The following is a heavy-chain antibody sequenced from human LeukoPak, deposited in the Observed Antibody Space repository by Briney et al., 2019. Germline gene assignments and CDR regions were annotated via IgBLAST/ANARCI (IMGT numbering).Heavy chain of an antibody. J-gene: IGHJ4*02. CDR3: ARDRGIAAAVPFDY. V-gene: IGHV4-59*01. Sequence: SETLSLTCTVSGGSISSYYWSWIRQPPGKGLEWIGYIYYSGSTNYNPPLKSRVTISVDTSKNQFSLKLNSVTAADTAVYYCARDRGIAAAVPFDYWGQGTLVTVSS. D-gene: IGHD6-13*01. CDR1: GGSISSYY. CDR2: IYYSGST.